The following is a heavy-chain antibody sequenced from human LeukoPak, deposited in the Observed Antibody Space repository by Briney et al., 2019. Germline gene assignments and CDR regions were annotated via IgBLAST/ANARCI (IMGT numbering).Heavy chain of an antibody. Sequence: SETLSLTCAVYGGSFSGYYWSWIRQPPGKGLEWIGEINHSGSTNYNPSLTSRVTISVDTSKNQFSLKLSSVTAADTAVYYCAREDSGYYYGIRYWGQGTLVTVSS. CDR3: AREDSGYYYGIRY. J-gene: IGHJ4*02. D-gene: IGHD3-22*01. CDR2: INHSGST. CDR1: GGSFSGYY. V-gene: IGHV4-34*01.